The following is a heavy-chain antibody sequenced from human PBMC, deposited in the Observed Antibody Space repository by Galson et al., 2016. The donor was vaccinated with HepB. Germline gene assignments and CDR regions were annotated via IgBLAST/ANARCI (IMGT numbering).Heavy chain of an antibody. CDR3: ARDPYSMRVDVNDAFDI. CDR2: ISSNSNYI. Sequence: CAASEFTFSSYSMNWVRPAPGKGLAWVSSISSNSNYIYYADSVKGRFTISRDNAKNSLYLQMNSLRVEDTAVYYCARDPYSMRVDVNDAFDIWGQGTTVTVSS. J-gene: IGHJ3*02. V-gene: IGHV3-21*06. CDR1: EFTFSSYS. D-gene: IGHD2/OR15-2a*01.